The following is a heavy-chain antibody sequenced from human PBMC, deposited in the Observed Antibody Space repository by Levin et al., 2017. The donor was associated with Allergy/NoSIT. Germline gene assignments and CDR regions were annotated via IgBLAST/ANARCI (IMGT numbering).Heavy chain of an antibody. V-gene: IGHV3-53*01. CDR2: IYSGGST. CDR3: ARADPYSDS. J-gene: IGHJ4*02. Sequence: GGSLRLSCAASGFTISSNYMSWVRQAPGKGLEWVSVIYSGGSTYYADSVMGRFTISRDNSKNTPYHQRNRRRAEDAAVYYCARADPYSDSWGQGTLVAVAA. CDR1: GFTISSNY.